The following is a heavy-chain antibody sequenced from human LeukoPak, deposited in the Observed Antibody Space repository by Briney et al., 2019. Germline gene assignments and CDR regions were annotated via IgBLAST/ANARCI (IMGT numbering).Heavy chain of an antibody. CDR2: ISGSGGST. CDR1: GFTFSSYA. J-gene: IGHJ3*02. V-gene: IGHV3-23*01. D-gene: IGHD3-10*01. Sequence: GGSLRLSCAASGFTFSSYAMSWVRQAPGKGLEWVSAISGSGGSTYYADSVKGLFTISRDNSKNTLYLQMNSLRAEDTAVYYCAKGGSRGVLLWFGEYYDAFDIWGQGTMVTVSS. CDR3: AKGGSRGVLLWFGEYYDAFDI.